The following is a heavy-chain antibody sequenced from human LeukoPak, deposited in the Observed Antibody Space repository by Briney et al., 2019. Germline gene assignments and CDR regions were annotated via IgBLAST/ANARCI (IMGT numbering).Heavy chain of an antibody. CDR3: ARDLPALFDRGAFDI. CDR1: GYTFTSYY. J-gene: IGHJ3*02. Sequence: ASVKVSCKASGYTFTSYYMHWVRQAPGQGLEWMGIINPSGGSTSYAQKFQGRVTMTRDMSTSTVYMELSSLRSEDTAVYYCARDLPALFDRGAFDIWGQGTMVTVSS. V-gene: IGHV1-46*01. D-gene: IGHD3-9*01. CDR2: INPSGGST.